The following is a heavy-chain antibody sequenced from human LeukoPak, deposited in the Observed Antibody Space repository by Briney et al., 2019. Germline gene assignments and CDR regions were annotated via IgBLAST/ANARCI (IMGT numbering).Heavy chain of an antibody. D-gene: IGHD6-13*01. CDR1: GFTFRSYT. CDR3: ARDEGGSSWYRGGYYYYYGMDV. J-gene: IGHJ6*02. CDR2: ISDSGGST. Sequence: GGSLRLSCEASGFTFRSYTMRWVRQAPGKGLEWVSSISDSGGSTYYADSVKGRFTISRDNSKNTLYLQMNSLRAEDTAVYYCARDEGGSSWYRGGYYYYYGMDVWGQGTTVTVSS. V-gene: IGHV3-23*01.